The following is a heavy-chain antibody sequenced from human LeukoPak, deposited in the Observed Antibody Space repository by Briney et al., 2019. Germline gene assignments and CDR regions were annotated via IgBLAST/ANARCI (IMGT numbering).Heavy chain of an antibody. J-gene: IGHJ6*03. CDR1: GFTFSSYI. CDR3: ARVQLRIVVVPAATSRYYYYYYMDV. Sequence: GGSLRLSCAASGFTFSSYILSWVRQAPGKGLEWVANIKQDGSEKYYVDSVKGRFTISRDNAKNSLYLQMNSLRAEDTAVYYCARVQLRIVVVPAATSRYYYYYYMDVWGKGTTVTISS. CDR2: IKQDGSEK. V-gene: IGHV3-7*01. D-gene: IGHD2-2*01.